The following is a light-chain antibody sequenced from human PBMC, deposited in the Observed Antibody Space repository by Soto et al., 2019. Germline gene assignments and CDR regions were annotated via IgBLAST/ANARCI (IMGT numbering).Light chain of an antibody. V-gene: IGKV1-9*01. CDR2: GSS. CDR1: QGIITY. Sequence: IQLTQSPSSLSASVGDSVTITCRASQGIITYLAWYQQKPGKAPNLLIYGSSTLQSGVPLRFSGSGSGTDFTLTINRLQAEDFATYYCQQTRSYPSTFGGGTKVDIK. CDR3: QQTRSYPST. J-gene: IGKJ4*01.